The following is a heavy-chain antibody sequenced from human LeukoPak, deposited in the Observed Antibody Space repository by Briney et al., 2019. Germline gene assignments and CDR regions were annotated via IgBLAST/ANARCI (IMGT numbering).Heavy chain of an antibody. CDR1: GGSFSGYY. J-gene: IGHJ6*03. Sequence: SETLSLTCAVYGGSFSGYYWSWIRQPPGKGLEWIGEINHSGSTNYNPSLKSRVTISVDTSKNQFSLKLSSVTAADTAVYYCARRASRYDYYYYMDVWGKGTTVTVSS. CDR3: ARRASRYDYYYYMDV. V-gene: IGHV4-34*01. CDR2: INHSGST.